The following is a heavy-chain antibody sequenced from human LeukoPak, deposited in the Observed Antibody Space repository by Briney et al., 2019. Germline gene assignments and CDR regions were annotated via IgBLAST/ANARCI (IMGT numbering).Heavy chain of an antibody. V-gene: IGHV3-30-3*01. CDR1: GFTFSSDA. CDR2: ISYDGSNK. Sequence: GGSLRFSCAASGFTFSSDAMHWVRQAPGKGLEWVAVISYDGSNKYYADSVKGRFTISRDNSKNTLYLQMNSLRAEDTAVYYCARDKDGVITGYFDYWGQGTLVTVSS. J-gene: IGHJ4*02. CDR3: ARDKDGVITGYFDY. D-gene: IGHD3-22*01.